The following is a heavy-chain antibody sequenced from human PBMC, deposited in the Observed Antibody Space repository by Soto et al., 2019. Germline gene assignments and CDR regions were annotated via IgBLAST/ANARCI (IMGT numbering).Heavy chain of an antibody. J-gene: IGHJ6*02. CDR3: AVYCGGDCYDYGMDV. Sequence: PGESLKISCKGSGYRFTSQWIGWVRQMPGKGLEWMGRIDPSDSYTNYSPSFQGHVTISADKSISTAYLQWSSLKASDTAMYYCAVYCGGDCYDYGMDVWGQGTTVTVSS. CDR1: GYRFTSQW. D-gene: IGHD2-21*02. CDR2: IDPSDSYT. V-gene: IGHV5-10-1*01.